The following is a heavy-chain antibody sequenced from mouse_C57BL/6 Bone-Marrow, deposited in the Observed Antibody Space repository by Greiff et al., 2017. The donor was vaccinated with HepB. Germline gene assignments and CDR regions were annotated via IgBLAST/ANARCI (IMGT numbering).Heavy chain of an antibody. CDR2: ISYDGSN. CDR1: GYSITSGYY. CDR3: ARVPDGYAMDY. V-gene: IGHV3-6*01. J-gene: IGHJ4*01. Sequence: LVESGPGLVKPSQSLSLTCSVTGYSITSGYYWNWIRQFPGNKLEWMGYISYDGSNNYNPSLKNRISITRDTSKNQFFLKLNSVTTEDTATYYCARVPDGYAMDYWGQGTSVTVSS.